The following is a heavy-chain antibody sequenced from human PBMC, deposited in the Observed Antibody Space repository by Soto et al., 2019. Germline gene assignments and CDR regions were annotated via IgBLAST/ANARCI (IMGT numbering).Heavy chain of an antibody. CDR1: GFTVSSNY. D-gene: IGHD6-13*01. CDR2: IYSGGST. J-gene: IGHJ6*03. CDR3: ARGWSPSIAAVFDPYYYYYMDV. V-gene: IGHV3-66*01. Sequence: GGSLRLSCAASGFTVSSNYMSWVRQAPGKGLEWVSVIYSGGSTYYADSVKGRFTISRDNSKNTLYLQMNSLRAEDTAVYYCARGWSPSIAAVFDPYYYYYMDVWGKGTTVTVSS.